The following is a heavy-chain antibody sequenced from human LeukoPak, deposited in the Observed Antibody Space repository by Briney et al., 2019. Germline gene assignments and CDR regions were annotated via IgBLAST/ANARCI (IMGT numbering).Heavy chain of an antibody. CDR3: ARDYGNNWFDP. D-gene: IGHD4-17*01. Sequence: KPSETLSLTCTVSGGSISSGDYYWSWIRQHPGKGLEWIGYIYYSGDTYYNPSLRSRVSISVDTSKNQFSLKLSSVTAADTAMYYCARDYGNNWFDPWGQGTLVTVSA. V-gene: IGHV4-31*03. CDR1: GGSISSGDYY. CDR2: IYYSGDT. J-gene: IGHJ5*02.